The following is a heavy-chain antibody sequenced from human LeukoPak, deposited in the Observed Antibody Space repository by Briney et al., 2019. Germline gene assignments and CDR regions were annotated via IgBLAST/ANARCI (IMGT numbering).Heavy chain of an antibody. D-gene: IGHD6-13*01. J-gene: IGHJ4*02. V-gene: IGHV1-24*01. CDR2: FDPEDGET. Sequence: ASVKVSCKVSGYTLTELSMHWVRQDPGKGLEWMGGFDPEDGETIYAQKFQGRVTMTEDTSTDTAYMELSSLRSEDTAVYYCATDVTGMGSSSWYGWSSYWGQGTLVTVSS. CDR1: GYTLTELS. CDR3: ATDVTGMGSSSWYGWSSY.